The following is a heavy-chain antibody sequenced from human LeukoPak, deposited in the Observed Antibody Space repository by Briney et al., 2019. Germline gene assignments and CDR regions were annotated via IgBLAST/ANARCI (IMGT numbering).Heavy chain of an antibody. CDR1: GGSPSRSNYF. V-gene: IGHV4-39*01. CDR2: MSYSGNT. Sequence: SETLSLTCTVSGGSPSRSNYFWAWIRQPPGKGLEWIGSMSYSGNTYYSPSLKSRVTISVDTSKKQFSLRLTSATAADTAVYYCARWSQLLGFDYWGHGTLVTVSS. D-gene: IGHD2-2*01. CDR3: ARWSQLLGFDY. J-gene: IGHJ4*01.